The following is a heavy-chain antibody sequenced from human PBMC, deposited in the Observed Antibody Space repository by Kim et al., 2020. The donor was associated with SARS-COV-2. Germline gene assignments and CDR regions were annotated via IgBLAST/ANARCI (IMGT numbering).Heavy chain of an antibody. Sequence: YAASVKGRCTISRDNAKSTLDLQMNSLGPEDTAVYYCARGSGSYGFDSWGQGVLVTVSS. J-gene: IGHJ4*02. D-gene: IGHD1-26*01. CDR3: ARGSGSYGFDS. V-gene: IGHV3-74*01.